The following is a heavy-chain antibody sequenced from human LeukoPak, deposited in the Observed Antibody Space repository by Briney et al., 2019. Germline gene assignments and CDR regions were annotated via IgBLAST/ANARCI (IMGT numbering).Heavy chain of an antibody. Sequence: PSETLSLTCIVSGGSISSFYWNWIRQPPGKGLEWIGYLYHIGSTYYNPSLKSRVTMSIDTSKNQFSLKLNSVTAADTALYYCARQYSDILTGYHRGELYWYFDLWGRGTLVTVSS. D-gene: IGHD3-9*01. CDR3: ARQYSDILTGYHRGELYWYFDL. CDR2: LYHIGST. CDR1: GGSISSFY. J-gene: IGHJ2*01. V-gene: IGHV4-59*01.